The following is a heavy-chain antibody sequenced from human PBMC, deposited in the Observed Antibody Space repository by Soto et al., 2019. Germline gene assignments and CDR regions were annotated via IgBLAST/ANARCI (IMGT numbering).Heavy chain of an antibody. CDR3: VRGAGYVFDY. CDR2: IKQDGSEK. V-gene: IGHV3-7*03. J-gene: IGHJ4*02. CDR1: GFTLSDYW. D-gene: IGHD3-16*01. Sequence: QVGESGGGVVQPGGSLRLSCVASGFTLSDYWMNWVRQAPGKGLECVAIIKQDGSEKHYADSVKGRFTISRDNTKNSVYLQMSSLTVEDTAVYYCVRGAGYVFDYWGQGNLVTVSS.